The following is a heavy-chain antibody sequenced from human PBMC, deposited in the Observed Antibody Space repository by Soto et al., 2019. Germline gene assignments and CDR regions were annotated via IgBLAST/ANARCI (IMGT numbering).Heavy chain of an antibody. J-gene: IGHJ3*01. CDR1: GFTLSYFG. CDR3: VRDRGTCNPGDCAARRFDV. Sequence: QEQLVESGAGMIQPGRSLRLSCAASGFTLSYFGMHWVRQAPGKGLEWVAVAWHDGRHPAYAEFARGRFTISRDDSKSTLFLQNDSLRVEDAAVCFCVRDRGTCNPGDCAARRFDVWGQGKMVTVSS. D-gene: IGHD2-21*02. CDR2: AWHDGRHP. V-gene: IGHV3-33*01.